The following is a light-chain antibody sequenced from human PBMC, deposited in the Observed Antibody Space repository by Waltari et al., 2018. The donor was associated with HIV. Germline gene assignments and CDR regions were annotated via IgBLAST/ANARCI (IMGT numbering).Light chain of an antibody. CDR3: QSYATRALMV. J-gene: IGLJ2*01. CDR1: SSNIGRNY. CDR2: RNN. Sequence: QSVLTQPPSASGTPGQRVTIPCSGSSSNIGRNYVYWYQQLPGTAPKLLIYRNNQRPSGVPDRFSGSIDNSSNSASLTISGLKTDDEADYYCQSYATRALMVFGGGTKLTVL. V-gene: IGLV1-47*01.